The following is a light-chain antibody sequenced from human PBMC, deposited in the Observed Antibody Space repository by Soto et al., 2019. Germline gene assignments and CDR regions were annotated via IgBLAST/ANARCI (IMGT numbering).Light chain of an antibody. CDR3: QQYYSTPWT. Sequence: DIVMTQSADSLAVSLGERATIDCKSSQSVFSNSNNKKYLAWYQPTPGQPTKLLLHWASIRESGVPDRFSGSGYGTDFTLTINSLQAEDVAVYYCQQYYSTPWTFGQGTKVDI. CDR1: QSVFSNSNNKKY. J-gene: IGKJ1*01. V-gene: IGKV4-1*01. CDR2: WAS.